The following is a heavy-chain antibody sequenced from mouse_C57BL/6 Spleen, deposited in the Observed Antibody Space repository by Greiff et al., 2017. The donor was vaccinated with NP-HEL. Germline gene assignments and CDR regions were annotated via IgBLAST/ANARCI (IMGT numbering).Heavy chain of an antibody. Sequence: VQLQQPGAELVKPGASVKLSCKASGYTFTSYWMQWVKQRPGQGLEWIGEIDPSDSYTNYNQKFKGKATLTVDTSSSTAYMQLSSLTSEDSAVYYCAREGGTGTWDWFAYWGQGTLVTVSA. CDR1: GYTFTSYW. V-gene: IGHV1-50*01. J-gene: IGHJ3*01. D-gene: IGHD4-1*01. CDR3: AREGGTGTWDWFAY. CDR2: IDPSDSYT.